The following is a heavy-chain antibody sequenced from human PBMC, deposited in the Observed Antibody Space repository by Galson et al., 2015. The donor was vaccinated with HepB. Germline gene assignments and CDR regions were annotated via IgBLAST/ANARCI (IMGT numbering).Heavy chain of an antibody. D-gene: IGHD6-19*01. CDR3: ARVEVGWVSDAFDL. CDR1: GFTFSSYW. V-gene: IGHV3-7*01. CDR2: IKQDGGEK. J-gene: IGHJ3*01. Sequence: SLRLSCAASGFTFSSYWMTWVRQAPGKGLEWVANIKQDGGEKYYVDSVKGRFTISRDNAKKSLYLQMNSLRAEDTAVYYCARVEVGWVSDAFDLWGQGTMVTVSA.